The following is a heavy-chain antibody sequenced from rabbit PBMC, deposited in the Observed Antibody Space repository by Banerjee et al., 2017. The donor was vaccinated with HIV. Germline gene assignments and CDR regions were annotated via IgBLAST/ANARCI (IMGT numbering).Heavy chain of an antibody. CDR3: ARDRAMNDGYSFNL. CDR2: IYPGSSDIT. V-gene: IGHV1S45*01. Sequence: QEQLVESGGGLVQPEGSLTLTCTASGFSFSSNAMCWVRQATGKGLEWIACIYPGSSDITYYASWAKGRFTISKTSSTTVTLQMTSLTAADTATYFCARDRAMNDGYSFNLWGQGTLVTVS. CDR1: GFSFSSNA. J-gene: IGHJ4*01. D-gene: IGHD1-1*01.